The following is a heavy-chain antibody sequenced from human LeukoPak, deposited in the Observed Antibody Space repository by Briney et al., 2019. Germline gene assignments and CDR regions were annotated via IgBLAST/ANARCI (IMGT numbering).Heavy chain of an antibody. CDR2: INPSGGST. J-gene: IGHJ4*02. CDR1: GYTLTSYY. V-gene: IGHV1-46*01. Sequence: ASVKVSCKASGYTLTSYYTHWVRQAPGQGLEWMGIINPSGGSTSYAQKFQGRVTMTRDTSTSTVYMELSSLRSEDTAVYYCARGALHDSSGYYNGQYFDYWGQGTLVTVSS. D-gene: IGHD3-22*01. CDR3: ARGALHDSSGYYNGQYFDY.